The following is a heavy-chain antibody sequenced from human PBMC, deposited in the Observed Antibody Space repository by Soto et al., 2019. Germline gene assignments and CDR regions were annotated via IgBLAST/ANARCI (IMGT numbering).Heavy chain of an antibody. J-gene: IGHJ6*02. Sequence: VASVKVSCKASGGTFSSYAISWVRQAPGQGLEWMGGIIPIFGTANYAQKFQGRVTITADKSTSTAYMELSSLRSEDTAVYYCARTPSTVLGNYYYYGMDVWGQGTTVTVSS. CDR2: IIPIFGTA. V-gene: IGHV1-69*06. D-gene: IGHD4-17*01. CDR1: GGTFSSYA. CDR3: ARTPSTVLGNYYYYGMDV.